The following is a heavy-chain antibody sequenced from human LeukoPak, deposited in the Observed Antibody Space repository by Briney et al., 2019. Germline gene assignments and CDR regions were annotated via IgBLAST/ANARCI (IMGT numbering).Heavy chain of an antibody. CDR1: GYSFTSCW. CDR3: ARGYYDSSGYHDAFDI. V-gene: IGHV5-51*01. Sequence: GESLKISCKGSGYSFTSCWIGWVRQMPGKGLEWMGIIYPGDSDTRYSPSFQGQVTISADKSISTAYLQWSSLKASDTAMYYCARGYYDSSGYHDAFDIWGQGTMVTVSS. CDR2: IYPGDSDT. J-gene: IGHJ3*02. D-gene: IGHD3-22*01.